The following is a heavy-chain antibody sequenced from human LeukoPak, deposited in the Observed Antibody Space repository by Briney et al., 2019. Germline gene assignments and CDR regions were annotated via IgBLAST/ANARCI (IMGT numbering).Heavy chain of an antibody. V-gene: IGHV3-23*01. CDR3: TREYISGPRQTDAFDI. Sequence: GGSLRLSCEASGFTFSSYAMSWVRQAPGKGLEWVSAISGSGGSTYYTDSVKGWFTISRDNSKNTLYLQMNGLRTEDTAVYYCTREYISGPRQTDAFDIWGRGTMVTVSS. CDR1: GFTFSSYA. J-gene: IGHJ3*02. D-gene: IGHD3-22*01. CDR2: ISGSGGST.